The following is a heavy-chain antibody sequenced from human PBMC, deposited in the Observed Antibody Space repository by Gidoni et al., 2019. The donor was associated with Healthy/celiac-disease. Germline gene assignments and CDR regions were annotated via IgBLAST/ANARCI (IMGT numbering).Heavy chain of an antibody. D-gene: IGHD6-13*01. CDR2: IYTSVST. CDR3: AIDSRSWRRFDY. V-gene: IGHV4-61*02. J-gene: IGHJ4*02. CDR1: GGSSSRGSYY. Sequence: QVQLQESGPGLEKPSQTLSLTCTVAGGSSSRGSYYWSWIRQPAGKGLEWIGRIYTSVSTNYNPSLKSRVTMSVDTSKNQFSLKLSSVTAADTAVYYCAIDSRSWRRFDYWGQGTLVTVSS.